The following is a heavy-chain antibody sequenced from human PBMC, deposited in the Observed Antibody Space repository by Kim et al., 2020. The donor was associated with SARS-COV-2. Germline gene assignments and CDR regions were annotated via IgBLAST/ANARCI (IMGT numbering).Heavy chain of an antibody. CDR1: RYTFTSYG. CDR3: ARVLPASGYDYVCGSYRYTPTLRYGMDV. V-gene: IGHV1-18*01. CDR2: ISAYNGNT. Sequence: ASVKVSCKASRYTFTSYGISWVRQAPGQGLEWMGWISAYNGNTNYAQKLQGRVTMTTDTSTSTAYMELRSLRSDDTAVYYCARVLPASGYDYVCGSYRYTPTLRYGMDVWGQGTTVTVSS. J-gene: IGHJ6*02. D-gene: IGHD3-16*02.